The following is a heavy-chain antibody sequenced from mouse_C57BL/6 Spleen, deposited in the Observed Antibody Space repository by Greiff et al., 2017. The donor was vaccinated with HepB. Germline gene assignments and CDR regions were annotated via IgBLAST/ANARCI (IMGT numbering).Heavy chain of an antibody. D-gene: IGHD2-4*01. V-gene: IGHV3-6*01. J-gene: IGHJ1*03. Sequence: EVQLVESGPGLVKPSQSLSLTCSVTGYSITSGYYWNWIRQFPGNKLEWMGYISYDGSNNYNPSLKNRISITRDTSKKQFFLKLNSVTTEDTATYYCARVGIYYDYDMGYFDVWGTGTTVTVSS. CDR3: ARVGIYYDYDMGYFDV. CDR1: GYSITSGYY. CDR2: ISYDGSN.